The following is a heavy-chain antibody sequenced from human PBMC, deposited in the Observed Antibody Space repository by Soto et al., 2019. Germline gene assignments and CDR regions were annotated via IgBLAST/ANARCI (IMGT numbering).Heavy chain of an antibody. D-gene: IGHD3-10*01. V-gene: IGHV1-2*04. J-gene: IGHJ6*02. CDR3: ARDLALYYYGSGSYYNSYYYYGMDV. Sequence: ASVKVSCKASGYTFTGYYMHWVRQAPGQGLEWMGWINPNSGGTNYAQKFQGWVTMTRDTSISTAYMELSRLRSDDTAVYYCARDLALYYYGSGSYYNSYYYYGMDVWGQGTTVTVSS. CDR2: INPNSGGT. CDR1: GYTFTGYY.